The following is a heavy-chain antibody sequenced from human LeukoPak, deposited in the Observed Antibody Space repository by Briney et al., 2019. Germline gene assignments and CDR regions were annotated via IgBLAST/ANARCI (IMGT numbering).Heavy chain of an antibody. CDR2: IYYSGST. D-gene: IGHD3-3*01. V-gene: IGHV4-31*03. CDR1: GGSISSGGYY. CDR3: ARVPLGRWDGFWSGYYNKYYFDY. Sequence: SETLSLTCTVSGGSISSGGYYWSWIRQHPGKGLEWIGYIYYSGSTYYNPSLKSRVTISVDTSKNQFSLKLSSVTAADTAVYYCARVPLGRWDGFWSGYYNKYYFDYWGQGTLVTVSS. J-gene: IGHJ4*02.